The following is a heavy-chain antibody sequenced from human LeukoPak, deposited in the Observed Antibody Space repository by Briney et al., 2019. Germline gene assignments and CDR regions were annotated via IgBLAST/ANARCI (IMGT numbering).Heavy chain of an antibody. J-gene: IGHJ4*02. Sequence: GGSLRLSCAASGFTFSSYAMHWVRQAPGKGLEWVAVIPYDGSNKYYADSVKGRFTISRDNSKNTLYLQMNSLRAEDTAVYYCATKSRIADYWGQGTLVTVSS. V-gene: IGHV3-30-3*01. CDR1: GFTFSSYA. CDR3: ATKSRIADY. D-gene: IGHD2-15*01. CDR2: IPYDGSNK.